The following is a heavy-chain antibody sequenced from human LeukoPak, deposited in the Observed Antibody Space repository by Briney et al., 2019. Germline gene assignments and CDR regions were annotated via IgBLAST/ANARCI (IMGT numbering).Heavy chain of an antibody. CDR2: INHRGST. J-gene: IGHJ4*02. Sequence: SETLSLTCAVYGGSFSGYYWSWIRQPPGKGLEWIGEINHRGSTNYNPSLKSRVTISVDTSKNQFSLKLSSVTAADTAVYYCARVPPGYSYGNFDYWGQGTLVTVSS. CDR1: GGSFSGYY. CDR3: ARVPPGYSYGNFDY. V-gene: IGHV4-34*01. D-gene: IGHD5-18*01.